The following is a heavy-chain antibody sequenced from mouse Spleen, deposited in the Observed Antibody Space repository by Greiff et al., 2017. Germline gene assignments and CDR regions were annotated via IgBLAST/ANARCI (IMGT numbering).Heavy chain of an antibody. CDR2: INPNYGTT. V-gene: IGHV1-39*01. D-gene: IGHD1-1*01. Sequence: EVKLQESGPELVKPGASVKISCKASGYSFTDYNMNWVKQSNGKSLEWIGVINPNYGTTSYNQKFKGKATLTVDQSSSTAYMQLNSLTSEDSAVYYCARLVYGSSKDWYFDVWGAGTTVTVSS. CDR1: GYSFTDYN. J-gene: IGHJ1*01. CDR3: ARLVYGSSKDWYFDV.